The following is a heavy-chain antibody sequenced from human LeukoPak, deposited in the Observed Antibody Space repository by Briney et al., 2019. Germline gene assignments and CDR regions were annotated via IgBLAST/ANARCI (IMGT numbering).Heavy chain of an antibody. CDR3: ARLRNKAMDV. J-gene: IGHJ6*02. Sequence: SETLSLPFAVYGGPLSGYYWSWIPPPPGKRLGWIGEINPRGLTNYNPSIKSPVTISVDTSKKQFSLKLSSVTAADTAVYDCARLRNKAMDVWGQGTTVTVSS. D-gene: IGHD2/OR15-2a*01. V-gene: IGHV4-34*01. CDR2: INPRGLT. CDR1: GGPLSGYY.